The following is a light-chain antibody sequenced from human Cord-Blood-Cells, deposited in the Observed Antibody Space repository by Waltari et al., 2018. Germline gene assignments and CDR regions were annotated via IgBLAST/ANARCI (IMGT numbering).Light chain of an antibody. Sequence: DLQMTQSPSTLSASVGDRVTITCRASQSISSWLAWYQQKPGKTPKLLIYKASSLESVVLSRFSGSGSGTEFTLTISSLQPDDFATYYCQQYNSYWTFGQGTKVEIK. J-gene: IGKJ1*01. CDR2: KAS. V-gene: IGKV1-5*03. CDR1: QSISSW. CDR3: QQYNSYWT.